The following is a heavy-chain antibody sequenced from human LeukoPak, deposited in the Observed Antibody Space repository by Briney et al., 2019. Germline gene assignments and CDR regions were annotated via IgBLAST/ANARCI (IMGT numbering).Heavy chain of an antibody. CDR3: ARVGNGGSCFDY. CDR2: IYYSGST. CDR1: GGSISSYY. V-gene: IGHV4-59*01. D-gene: IGHD2-15*01. Sequence: SETLSLTCTVSGGSISSYYWSLIRQPPGKGLEWIGYIYYSGSTNYNPSLKSRVTISVDTSKNQFSLKLSSVTAADTAVYYCARVGNGGSCFDYWGQGTLVTVSS. J-gene: IGHJ4*02.